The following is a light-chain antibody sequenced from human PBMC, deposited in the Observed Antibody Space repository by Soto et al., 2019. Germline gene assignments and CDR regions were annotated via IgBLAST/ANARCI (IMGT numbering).Light chain of an antibody. Sequence: EIVLTQSPATLSLSPGERATLSCRASQSVKTFLAWYQQRPGQAPRLLIYDASHRAAGIPARFSGSGFGTDFTLTISSLEPEDAAVYYCQQRSNWPPITFGQGTRLEI. J-gene: IGKJ5*01. V-gene: IGKV3-11*01. CDR3: QQRSNWPPIT. CDR2: DAS. CDR1: QSVKTF.